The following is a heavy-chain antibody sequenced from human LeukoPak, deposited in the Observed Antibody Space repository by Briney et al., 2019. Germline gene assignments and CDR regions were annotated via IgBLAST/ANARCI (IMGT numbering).Heavy chain of an antibody. J-gene: IGHJ6*03. Sequence: ASVKVSCKAAGYSFTGYYIHWVRQAPGQGLEWMGWINPDGGVTKSAQNFQGRVTMTRDKSINTVYMELSGLTSDDTALYYCARGPNHYYYMDFWGTGTTVSVSS. D-gene: IGHD2-8*01. CDR3: ARGPNHYYYMDF. CDR1: GYSFTGYY. CDR2: INPDGGVT. V-gene: IGHV1-2*02.